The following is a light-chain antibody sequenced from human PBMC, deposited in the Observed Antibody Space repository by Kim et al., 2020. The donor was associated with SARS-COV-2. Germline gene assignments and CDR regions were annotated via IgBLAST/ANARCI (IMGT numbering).Light chain of an antibody. J-gene: IGLJ2*01. CDR3: GTWDSSLSKGV. Sequence: GQKDTISGYGSNSNIRNNYVSWYQQLPGTAPKLLIYDNNKRPSGIPDRFSGSKSGTSATLGITGLQTGDEADYYCGTWDSSLSKGVFGGGTQLTVL. V-gene: IGLV1-51*01. CDR2: DNN. CDR1: NSNIRNNY.